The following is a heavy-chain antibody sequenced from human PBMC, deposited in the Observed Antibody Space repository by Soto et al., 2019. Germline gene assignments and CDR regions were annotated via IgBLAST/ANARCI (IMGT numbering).Heavy chain of an antibody. CDR3: ARDVGYCSGGSCLNWFDP. Sequence: QVQLVQSGAEVKKPVASVKVSCKASGYTFTSYGISWVRQAPGQGLEWMGWISAYNGNTNYAQKLQGRVTMTTDTATSTAYMELRSLRSDDTAVYYCARDVGYCSGGSCLNWFDPWGQGTLVTVSS. V-gene: IGHV1-18*01. J-gene: IGHJ5*02. D-gene: IGHD2-15*01. CDR1: GYTFTSYG. CDR2: ISAYNGNT.